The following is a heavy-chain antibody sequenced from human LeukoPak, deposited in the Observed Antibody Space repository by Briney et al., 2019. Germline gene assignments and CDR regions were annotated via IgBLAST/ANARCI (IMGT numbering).Heavy chain of an antibody. CDR2: IYYSGST. CDR1: GGSISSYY. J-gene: IGHJ6*02. CDR3: ARDLYGMDV. Sequence: SETLSLTCTVSGGSISSYYWSWIRQPPGKGLEWIGYIYYSGSTYYNPSLKSRVTISVDTSKNQFSLKLSSVTAADTAVYYCARDLYGMDVWGQGTTVTVSS. V-gene: IGHV4-59*12.